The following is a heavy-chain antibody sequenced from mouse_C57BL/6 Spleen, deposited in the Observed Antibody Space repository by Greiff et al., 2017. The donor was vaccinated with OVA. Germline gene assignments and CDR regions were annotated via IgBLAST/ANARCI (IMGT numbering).Heavy chain of an antibody. V-gene: IGHV1-4*01. D-gene: IGHD2-1*01. CDR1: GYTFTSYT. CDR3: ARRVTTGAMDY. CDR2: INPSSGYT. J-gene: IGHJ4*01. Sequence: QVQLQQSGAELARPGASVKMSCKASGYTFTSYTMHWVKQRPGQGLEWIGYINPSSGYTKYNQKFKDKATLTADKSSSTAYMQLSSLTSEDSAVYYCARRVTTGAMDYWGQGTSVTVSS.